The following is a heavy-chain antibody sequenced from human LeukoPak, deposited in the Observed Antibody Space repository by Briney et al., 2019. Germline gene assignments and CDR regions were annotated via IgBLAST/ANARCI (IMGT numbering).Heavy chain of an antibody. CDR1: GFTFSSYW. CDR3: ARERDGYNSWYFDY. V-gene: IGHV3-7*01. D-gene: IGHD5-24*01. CDR2: IKQDGSEK. Sequence: GGSLRLSCAASGFTFSSYWMSWVRQAPGKGLEWVANIKQDGSEKYYVDSVKGRFTISRDNAKNSLYLQMNSLRAEDTAVYYCARERDGYNSWYFDYWGQGTLVTVSS. J-gene: IGHJ4*02.